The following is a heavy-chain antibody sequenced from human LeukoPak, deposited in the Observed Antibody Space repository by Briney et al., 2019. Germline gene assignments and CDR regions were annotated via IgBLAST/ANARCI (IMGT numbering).Heavy chain of an antibody. CDR1: GGSISSYY. D-gene: IGHD6-19*01. J-gene: IGHJ5*02. V-gene: IGHV4-59*12. CDR2: IYYSGST. Sequence: SETLSLTCTVSGGSISSYYWSWIRQPPGKGLEWIGYIYYSGSTNYNPSLKSRVTISVDTSKNQFSLKLSSVTAADTAVYYCARGSSDWYGGYNWFDPWGQGTLVTVSS. CDR3: ARGSSDWYGGYNWFDP.